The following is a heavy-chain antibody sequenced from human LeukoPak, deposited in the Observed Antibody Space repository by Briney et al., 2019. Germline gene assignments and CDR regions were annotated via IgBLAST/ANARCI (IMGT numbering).Heavy chain of an antibody. CDR3: ARARGSYYVGSDY. D-gene: IGHD1-26*01. CDR2: ITSSSSYT. CDR1: GFTFSSYS. V-gene: IGHV3-21*01. J-gene: IGHJ4*02. Sequence: GGSLRLSCAASGFTFSSYSMNWVRHALGKGLEWVSYITSSSSYTYYADSVKGRFTISRDNAKNSLYLQMDSLRAEDTAVYYCARARGSYYVGSDYWGQGTLVTVSS.